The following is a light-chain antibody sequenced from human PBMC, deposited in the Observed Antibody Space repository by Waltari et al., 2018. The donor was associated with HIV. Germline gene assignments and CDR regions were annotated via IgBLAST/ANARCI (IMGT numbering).Light chain of an antibody. CDR1: GSDVGGYNY. CDR3: SSYTNRVTWV. V-gene: IGLV2-14*01. Sequence: QSALTQPAFVPGSRGESITISCTGTGSDVGGYNYVSWYQQQPGKAPKLLIYAVSNRPSGVSNRFSGSKSGNTASLTVSGLQTEDEADYYCSSYTNRVTWVFGGGTRLTVL. CDR2: AVS. J-gene: IGLJ3*02.